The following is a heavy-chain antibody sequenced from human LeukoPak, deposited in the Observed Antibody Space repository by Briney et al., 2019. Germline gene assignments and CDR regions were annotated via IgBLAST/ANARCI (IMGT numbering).Heavy chain of an antibody. D-gene: IGHD3-9*01. J-gene: IGHJ4*02. CDR1: GFTFSSYA. V-gene: IGHV3-23*01. Sequence: TGGSLRLSCAASGFTFSSYAMSWVRQAPGKGLEWVAAISGSGGGTYYADSVKGRFTISRDNSKNTLYLQMNSLRAEDTAVYYCAKARYLQRFDYWGQGTLVTVSS. CDR2: ISGSGGGT. CDR3: AKARYLQRFDY.